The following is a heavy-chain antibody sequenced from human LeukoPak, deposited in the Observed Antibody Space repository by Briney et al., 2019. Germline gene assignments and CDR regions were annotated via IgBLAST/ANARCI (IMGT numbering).Heavy chain of an antibody. CDR2: INHSGGT. J-gene: IGHJ6*03. D-gene: IGHD2/OR15-2a*01. CDR3: ARVNNPAPIYYYYFMDV. CDR1: GYSISSGYY. V-gene: IGHV4-38-2*02. Sequence: PSETLSLTCTVSGYSISSGYYWGWIRQPPGKGLEWIGEINHSGGTNYNPSLKSRVTISVDTSKNQFFLKVSSVTAADTAVYYCARVNNPAPIYYYYFMDVWGKGTTVTVSS.